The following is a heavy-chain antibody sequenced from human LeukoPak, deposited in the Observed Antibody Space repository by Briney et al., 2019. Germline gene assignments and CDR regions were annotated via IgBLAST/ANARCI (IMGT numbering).Heavy chain of an antibody. J-gene: IGHJ4*02. D-gene: IGHD6-13*01. CDR2: INHSGST. CDR1: GYSISSGYY. V-gene: IGHV4-38-2*02. CDR3: ASRGTSWYHDY. Sequence: ASETLSLTCTVSGYSISSGYYWGWIRQPPGKGLEWIGSINHSGSTYYNPSLKSRVTISVDTSKNQFSLKMSSVTAAETAVYYCASRGTSWYHDYWGQGTLVTVSS.